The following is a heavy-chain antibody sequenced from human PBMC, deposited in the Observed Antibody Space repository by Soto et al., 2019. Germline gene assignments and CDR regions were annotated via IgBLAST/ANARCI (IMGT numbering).Heavy chain of an antibody. D-gene: IGHD2-8*01. V-gene: IGHV4-39*01. CDR1: GGSISSSSYY. CDR3: ARQKKMGRWFDP. Sequence: GSLRLSCTVSGGSISSSSYYWGWIRQPPGKGLGWIGSIYYSGSTYYNPSLKSRFTISVDTSKNQFSLKLSSVTAAATAVYYCARQKKMGRWFDPWGQGTLVTVSS. CDR2: IYYSGST. J-gene: IGHJ5*02.